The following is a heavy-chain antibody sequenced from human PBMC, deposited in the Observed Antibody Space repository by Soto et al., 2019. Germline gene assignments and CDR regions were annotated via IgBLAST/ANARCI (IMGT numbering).Heavy chain of an antibody. CDR3: VRQGIDYLHGLVDV. V-gene: IGHV4-59*08. CDR1: SGPDRSHN. D-gene: IGHD4-17*01. Sequence: QVQLKQSGPRLVKPSETLSLTCTVSSGPDRSHNWGWIRQPPGRGLEWIGYVYYTGDTAYNPSLRGRVTISADTSTNDISLTLNSVTAADTAVYYGVRQGIDYLHGLVDVWGQGTTVSVSS. CDR2: VYYTGDT. J-gene: IGHJ6*02.